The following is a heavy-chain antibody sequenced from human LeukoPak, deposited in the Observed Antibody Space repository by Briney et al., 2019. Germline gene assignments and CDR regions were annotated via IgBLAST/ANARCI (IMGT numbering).Heavy chain of an antibody. Sequence: SGGSLRLSCAASGSTFSSYAMSWVRQAPGKGLEWVSVIYSGGSTYYADSVKGRFTISRDNSKNTLYLQMNSLRAEDTAVYYCASGAEYCSNGVFYKYYYYYMDVWGKGTTVTVSS. CDR1: GSTFSSYA. J-gene: IGHJ6*03. CDR2: IYSGGST. D-gene: IGHD2-8*01. CDR3: ASGAEYCSNGVFYKYYYYYMDV. V-gene: IGHV3-53*05.